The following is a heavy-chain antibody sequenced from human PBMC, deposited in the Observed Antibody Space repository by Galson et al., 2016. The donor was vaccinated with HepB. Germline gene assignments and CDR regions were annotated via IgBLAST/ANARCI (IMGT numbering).Heavy chain of an antibody. CDR1: GGSISNGDYY. CDR2: VYHSGST. Sequence: TLSLTCTVSGGSISNGDYYWSWIRQPPGKGLEWIGYVYHSGSTYYNPSLKNRTTISVDTSKNQFSLKLNSVTAAYTAIYYCARDRNDIGLDSWGQGTLVTVSS. V-gene: IGHV4-30-4*01. CDR3: ARDRNDIGLDS. D-gene: IGHD3-9*01. J-gene: IGHJ4*02.